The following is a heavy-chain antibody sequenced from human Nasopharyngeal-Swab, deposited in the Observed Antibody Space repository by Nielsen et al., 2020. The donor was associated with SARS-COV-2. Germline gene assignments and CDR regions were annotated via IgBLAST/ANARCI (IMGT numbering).Heavy chain of an antibody. CDR1: GGTFSSYA. CDR3: ARGDYYDSSGYPGFGYYFDY. D-gene: IGHD3-22*01. CDR2: IIPIFGTA. J-gene: IGHJ4*02. V-gene: IGHV1-69*13. Sequence: SVKVSCKASGGTFSSYAISWVRQAPGQGLEWMGGIIPIFGTANYAQKFQGRVTITADESTSTAYMELSSLRSEDTAVYYCARGDYYDSSGYPGFGYYFDYWGQGTLVTVSS.